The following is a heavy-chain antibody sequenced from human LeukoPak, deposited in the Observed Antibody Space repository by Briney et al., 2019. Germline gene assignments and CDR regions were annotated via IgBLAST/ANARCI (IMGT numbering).Heavy chain of an antibody. D-gene: IGHD3-10*01. CDR2: IRYDGINK. V-gene: IGHV3-30*02. Sequence: GGSPRLSCAASGFTFSSYGMHWVRQAPGKGLEWVAFIRYDGINKYYADSVKGRFTISRDSFKNTLYLQMNSLRPEDTAVYYCAKEGDYYGSGSYRDGFDIWGQGTRATVSS. J-gene: IGHJ3*02. CDR3: AKEGDYYGSGSYRDGFDI. CDR1: GFTFSSYG.